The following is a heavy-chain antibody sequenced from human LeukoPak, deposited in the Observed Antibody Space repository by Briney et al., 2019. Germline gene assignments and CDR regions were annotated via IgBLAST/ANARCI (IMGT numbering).Heavy chain of an antibody. J-gene: IGHJ4*02. D-gene: IGHD6-13*01. Sequence: SETLSLTCTVSGGSISSGSYYWSWIRQPPGKGLEWIGYIYYSGSTNYNPSLKSRVTISVDTSKNQFSLKLSSVTAADTAVYYCAGSGGIAAAGTFDYWGQGTLVTVSS. CDR2: IYYSGST. V-gene: IGHV4-61*01. CDR1: GGSISSGSYY. CDR3: AGSGGIAAAGTFDY.